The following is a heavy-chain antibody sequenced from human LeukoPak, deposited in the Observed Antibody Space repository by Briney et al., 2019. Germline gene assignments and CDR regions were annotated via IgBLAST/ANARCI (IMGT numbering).Heavy chain of an antibody. CDR2: LLYSGTT. Sequence: NTSETLSLTCTVSGGSISNSSYYWGWIRQPPGRGLEWIGGLLYSGTTYYNPSLRSRVTMSVDTSKNQFSLKLSSVTAADAAVYYCARVRGWPQLYPFDIWGQGTMVTVSS. CDR1: GGSISNSSYY. J-gene: IGHJ3*02. CDR3: ARVRGWPQLYPFDI. V-gene: IGHV4-39*07. D-gene: IGHD5-24*01.